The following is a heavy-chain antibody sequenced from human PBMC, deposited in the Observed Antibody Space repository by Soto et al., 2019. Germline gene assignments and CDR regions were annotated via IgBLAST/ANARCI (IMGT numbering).Heavy chain of an antibody. CDR2: IYHNGRA. V-gene: IGHV4-30-2*01. CDR1: GGSITSDS. D-gene: IGHD5-12*01. CDR3: VRDRGYGTVDS. Sequence: QLQLQESGSGLVKPSQTLSLTCAVSGGSITSDSWSWIRQPPGKGLEWIGYIYHNGRAFYNSSLKSRVTMSVDMSKNQISLNLRSVTAADTAVYYCVRDRGYGTVDSWGQGTLVTVSS. J-gene: IGHJ4*02.